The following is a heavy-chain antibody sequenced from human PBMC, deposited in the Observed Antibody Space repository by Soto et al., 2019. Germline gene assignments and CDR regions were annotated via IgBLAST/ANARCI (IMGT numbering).Heavy chain of an antibody. CDR1: GYTFTSYG. V-gene: IGHV1-18*01. CDR2: ISGHHGNT. CDR3: ARDLAVGLVDY. J-gene: IGHJ4*02. Sequence: QVQLVQSGAEVKKPGASVKVSCKASGYTFTSYGISWVRQAPGQGLEWMGWISGHHGNTNYAQKLQGRVTMTTDTSTSTAYRELRSLRSDDTAVYYCARDLAVGLVDYWGQGTLVTVSS. D-gene: IGHD6-19*01.